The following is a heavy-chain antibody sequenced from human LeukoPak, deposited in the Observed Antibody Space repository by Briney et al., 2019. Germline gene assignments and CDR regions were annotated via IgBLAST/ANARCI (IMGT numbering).Heavy chain of an antibody. CDR1: GFTVSSNY. V-gene: IGHV3-53*01. CDR3: ARESGYLTTTPAFDI. Sequence: GGSLRLSCAASGFTVSSNYMSWVRQAPGKGLEWVSVIYSGGSTYYADSVKGRFTISRDNSKNTLYLQMNSLRAEDTAVYYCARESGYLTTTPAFDIWGQGTMVTVSS. J-gene: IGHJ3*02. D-gene: IGHD5-12*01. CDR2: IYSGGST.